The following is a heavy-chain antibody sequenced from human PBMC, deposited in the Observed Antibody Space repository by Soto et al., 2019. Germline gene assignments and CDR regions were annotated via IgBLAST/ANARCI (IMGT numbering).Heavy chain of an antibody. CDR2: IYYSGST. J-gene: IGHJ4*02. D-gene: IGHD6-6*01. CDR1: GGSISSYY. Sequence: SETLSLTCTVSGGSISSYYWSWIRQPPGKGLEWIGYIYYSGSTNYHPSLKSRVTISVDTSKNQFSLKLSSVTAADTAVYYCARDQREGSSSWNFDYWGQGTLVTVSS. V-gene: IGHV4-59*01. CDR3: ARDQREGSSSWNFDY.